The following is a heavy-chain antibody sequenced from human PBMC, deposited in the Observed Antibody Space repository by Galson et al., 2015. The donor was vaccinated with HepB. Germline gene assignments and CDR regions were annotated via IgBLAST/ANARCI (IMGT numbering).Heavy chain of an antibody. D-gene: IGHD4-17*01. Sequence: SVKVSCKASGYTFTGYYMHWVRQAPGQGLEWMGRINPNSGGTNYAQKFQGRVTMTRDTSISTAYMELSRLRSDDTAVYYCARLLTTVTTENPADYWGQGTLVTVSS. J-gene: IGHJ4*02. CDR3: ARLLTTVTTENPADY. CDR1: GYTFTGYY. CDR2: INPNSGGT. V-gene: IGHV1-2*06.